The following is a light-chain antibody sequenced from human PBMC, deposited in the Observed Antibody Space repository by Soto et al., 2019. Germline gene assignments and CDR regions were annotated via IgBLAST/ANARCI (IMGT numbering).Light chain of an antibody. V-gene: IGLV2-14*01. J-gene: IGLJ1*01. Sequence: ALTQPASVSGSPGQSITISCSGTSSDVGSNNYVSWYQQHPGGAPKLMIYEVSNRPSGVSDRFSGSKSVNTASLTISGLQAEDEADYYCSSSTSSNTLVFGTGTKLTVL. CDR2: EVS. CDR1: SSDVGSNNY. CDR3: SSSTSSNTLV.